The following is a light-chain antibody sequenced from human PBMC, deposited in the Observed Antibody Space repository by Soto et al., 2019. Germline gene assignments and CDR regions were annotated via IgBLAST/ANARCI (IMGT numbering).Light chain of an antibody. J-gene: IGKJ1*01. CDR2: KAS. CDR1: QSITNW. CDR3: QQYKTYWT. Sequence: DIQMTQSPSTLSASVGDRVTITCRASQSITNWLAWYQQKPGKAPKLLIYKASTLESGVPSRFSGSGSETEFILTIDSLHPDDFAVYYCQQYKTYWTFGQGTKVDIK. V-gene: IGKV1-5*03.